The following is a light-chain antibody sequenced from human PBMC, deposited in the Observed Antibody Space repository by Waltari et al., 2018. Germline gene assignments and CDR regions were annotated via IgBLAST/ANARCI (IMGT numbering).Light chain of an antibody. Sequence: SYVVTQSPSVSVAPGETASITCWGDYHGCKSVHLYQQRPGKAPVLVISYDSDRPSGIPERFSGSNSGNTATLTISWVEAEDEADYYCLVWHSTIDHQGVFGGGTKLTVL. CDR3: LVWHSTIDHQGV. CDR2: YDS. V-gene: IGLV3-21*04. CDR1: YHGCKS. J-gene: IGLJ2*01.